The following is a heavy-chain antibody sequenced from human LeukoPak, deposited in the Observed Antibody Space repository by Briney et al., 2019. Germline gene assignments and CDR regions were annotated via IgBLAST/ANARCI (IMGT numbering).Heavy chain of an antibody. J-gene: IGHJ4*02. CDR3: ARASGRRVQWLPSY. D-gene: IGHD6-19*01. CDR1: GATFSSYA. V-gene: IGHV1-69*04. CDR2: IIPILGIA. Sequence: SVKLSCKASGATFSSYAISWVRQAPGQGLEWMGRIIPILGIANYAQKFQGRVTITAEKSTSTAYMELSSLRSEDTAVYYCARASGRRVQWLPSYWGQGTLVTVSS.